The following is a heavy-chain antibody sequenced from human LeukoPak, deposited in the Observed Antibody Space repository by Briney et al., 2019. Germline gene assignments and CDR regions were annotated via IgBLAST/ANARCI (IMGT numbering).Heavy chain of an antibody. Sequence: PGGSLRLSCAASGFTFSSYAMSWVRQAPGKGLEWVSAISGSGGSTYYADSVKGRFTISRDNSKNTLHLQMNSLRAEDTAVYYCAKVRYNSGWIFDYWGQGTLVTVSS. CDR3: AKVRYNSGWIFDY. CDR2: ISGSGGST. D-gene: IGHD6-19*01. CDR1: GFTFSSYA. J-gene: IGHJ4*02. V-gene: IGHV3-23*01.